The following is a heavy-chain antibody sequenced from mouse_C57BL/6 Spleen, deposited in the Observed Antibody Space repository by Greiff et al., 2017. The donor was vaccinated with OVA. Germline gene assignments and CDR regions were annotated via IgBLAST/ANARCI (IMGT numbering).Heavy chain of an antibody. J-gene: IGHJ2*01. CDR3: ARDRQLDY. V-gene: IGHV1-4*01. CDR2: INPSSGYT. Sequence: QVHVKQSGAELARPGASVKMSCKASGYTFTSYTMHWVKQRPGQGLEWIGYINPSSGYTKYNQKFKDKATLTADKSSSTAYMQLSSLTSEDSAVYYCARDRQLDYWGQGTTLTVSS. CDR1: GYTFTSYT.